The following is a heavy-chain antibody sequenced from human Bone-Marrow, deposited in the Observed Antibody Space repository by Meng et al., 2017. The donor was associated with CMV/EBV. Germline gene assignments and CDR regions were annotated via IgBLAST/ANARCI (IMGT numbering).Heavy chain of an antibody. V-gene: IGHV3-30*02. Sequence: GESLKISCAASGFTFSSYGMHWVRQAPGKGLEWVAFIRYDGSNEYYADSVKGRFTVSRDSSKNTLYLQMNSLRPEDTAVYYCARGGTRWFKLFYFDFWGQGTLVTVSS. J-gene: IGHJ4*02. D-gene: IGHD3-10*01. CDR1: GFTFSSYG. CDR3: ARGGTRWFKLFYFDF. CDR2: IRYDGSNE.